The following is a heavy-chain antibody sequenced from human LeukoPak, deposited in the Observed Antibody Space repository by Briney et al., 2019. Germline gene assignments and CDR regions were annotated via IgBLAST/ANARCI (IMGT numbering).Heavy chain of an antibody. V-gene: IGHV1-18*01. CDR2: ISAYNGNT. CDR3: ARVQALLATMVRGVSDYGTDV. Sequence: GASVKVSCKASGYTFTSYGISWVRQAPGQGLEWMGWISAYNGNTNYAQKLQGRVTMTTDTSTSTAYMELRSLRSDDTAVYYCARVQALLATMVRGVSDYGTDVWGQGTTVTVSS. J-gene: IGHJ6*02. CDR1: GYTFTSYG. D-gene: IGHD3-10*01.